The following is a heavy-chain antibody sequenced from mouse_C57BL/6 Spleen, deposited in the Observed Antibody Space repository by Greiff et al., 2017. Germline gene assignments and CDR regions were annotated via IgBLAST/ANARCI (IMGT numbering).Heavy chain of an antibody. Sequence: VQVVESGPELVKPGASVKISCKASGYAFSSSWMNWVKQRPGKGLEWIGRIYPGDGDTNYNGKFKGKATLTADKSSSTAYMQLSSLTSEDSAVYFCARRTYYSLDYWGQGTSVTVSS. J-gene: IGHJ4*01. CDR2: IYPGDGDT. CDR1: GYAFSSSW. CDR3: ARRTYYSLDY. V-gene: IGHV1-82*01.